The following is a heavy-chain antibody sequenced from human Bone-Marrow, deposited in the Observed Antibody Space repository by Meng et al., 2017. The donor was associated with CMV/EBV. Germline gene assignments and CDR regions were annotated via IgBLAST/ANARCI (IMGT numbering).Heavy chain of an antibody. J-gene: IGHJ4*02. CDR2: LYYSGNT. CDR1: GASISTYY. V-gene: IGHV4-59*01. D-gene: IGHD5-12*01. Sequence: SETLSLTCTVSGASISTYYWSWIRQPPGKGLEWIGYLYYSGNTNYSPSLKSRVTISPDTSKNQFSLTLISVTAADTAVYYCARAGGGYSFARWGQGDLVTVAS. CDR3: ARAGGGYSFAR.